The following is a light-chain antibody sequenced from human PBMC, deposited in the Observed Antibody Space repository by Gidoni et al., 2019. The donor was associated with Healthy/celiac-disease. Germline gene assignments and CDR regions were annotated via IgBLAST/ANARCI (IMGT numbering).Light chain of an antibody. CDR2: EVS. V-gene: IGLV2-8*01. Sequence: QSALTPPPSASGSPGQSVTISCTGTSSDVGGYNYVSWYQQHPGKAPKLMIYEVSKRPSGVPDRFSGSKSGNTASLTVSGLQAEDEADYYCSSYAGSNKFLVFGGGTKLTVL. J-gene: IGLJ2*01. CDR1: SSDVGGYNY. CDR3: SSYAGSNKFLV.